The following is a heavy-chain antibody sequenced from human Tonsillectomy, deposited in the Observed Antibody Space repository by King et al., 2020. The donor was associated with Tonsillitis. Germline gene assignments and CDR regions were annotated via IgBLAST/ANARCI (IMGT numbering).Heavy chain of an antibody. J-gene: IGHJ3*02. CDR1: GFTFSSFA. Sequence: VQLVESGGGLVQPGGSLRLSCAASGFTFSSFAMSWVRQAPGKGRGWGSTINMGGDRTYYADSVRGRFANSRDNSKNTLYLQMNSLRAEDTAVYYCAKDLRRELLYDACDIWGQGTMVTVSS. CDR3: AKDLRRELLYDACDI. D-gene: IGHD1-26*01. CDR2: INMGGDRT. V-gene: IGHV3-23*04.